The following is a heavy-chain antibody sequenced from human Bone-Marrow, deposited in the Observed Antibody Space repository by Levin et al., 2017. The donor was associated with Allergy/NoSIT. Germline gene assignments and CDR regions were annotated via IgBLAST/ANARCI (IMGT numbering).Heavy chain of an antibody. D-gene: IGHD4/OR15-4a*01. CDR1: GYTFTDYY. Sequence: ASVKVSCKASGYTFTDYYVHWVRQAPGQGLEWMGVMYSSVGTTAHAQKLKGRLTMTRDTSTNTVHMELSSLTSEDTALYYCAREKEADYWFHPWGQGTLVIVSS. CDR2: MYSSVGTT. J-gene: IGHJ5*02. V-gene: IGHV1-46*04. CDR3: AREKEADYWFHP.